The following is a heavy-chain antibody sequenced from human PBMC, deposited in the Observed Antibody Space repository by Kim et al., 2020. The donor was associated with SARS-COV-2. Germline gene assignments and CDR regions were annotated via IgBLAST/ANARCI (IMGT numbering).Heavy chain of an antibody. J-gene: IGHJ4*02. Sequence: TNYAQKLQGRVTMTTDTSTSTAYMELRSLRSDDTAVYYCARVHWGSFDYWGQGTLVTVSS. CDR3: ARVHWGSFDY. CDR2: T. D-gene: IGHD7-27*01. V-gene: IGHV1-18*01.